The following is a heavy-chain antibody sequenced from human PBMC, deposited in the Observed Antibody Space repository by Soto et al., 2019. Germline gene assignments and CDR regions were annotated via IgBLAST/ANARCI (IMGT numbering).Heavy chain of an antibody. Sequence: SETLSLTCAVSGGSMSSSDWWSWVRQPPRRGLEWIGEIYHSGSTNYNPSLKSRVIISVDKSKNQFSLKLSSVTAADTAVYYCARSYRDYGMDVWGQGTTVTVSS. CDR1: GGSMSSSDW. CDR3: ARSYRDYGMDV. CDR2: IYHSGST. J-gene: IGHJ6*02. V-gene: IGHV4-4*02. D-gene: IGHD3-10*01.